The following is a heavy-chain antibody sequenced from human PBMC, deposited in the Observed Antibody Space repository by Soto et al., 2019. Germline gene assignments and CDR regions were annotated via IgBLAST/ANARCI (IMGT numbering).Heavy chain of an antibody. D-gene: IGHD6-13*01. J-gene: IGHJ6*02. V-gene: IGHV1-46*01. CDR2: INPSGGST. CDR1: GFTLSSSA. Sequence: ASVKVSCKTSGFTLSSSAVHWVRQAPGQGLEWMGIINPSGGSTSYAQKFQGRVTMTRDTSTSTVYMELSSLRSEDTAVYYCARDPYSSSWSAPYYYYYGMDVWGQGTTVTVSS. CDR3: ARDPYSSSWSAPYYYYYGMDV.